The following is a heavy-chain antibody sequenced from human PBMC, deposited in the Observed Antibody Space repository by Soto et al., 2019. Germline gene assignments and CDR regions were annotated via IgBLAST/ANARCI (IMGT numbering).Heavy chain of an antibody. CDR1: GFPFNTYW. D-gene: IGHD7-27*01. Sequence: PGGSLRLSCAASGFPFNTYWMHWVRQAPGKGLVWVSRINSDGSSTFYADSVKGRFTISRDNAKNTLYLQMNSLRAEDTAVYYCASSLLTPFDYWGQGTLVTVSS. CDR3: ASSLLTPFDY. J-gene: IGHJ4*02. V-gene: IGHV3-74*01. CDR2: INSDGSST.